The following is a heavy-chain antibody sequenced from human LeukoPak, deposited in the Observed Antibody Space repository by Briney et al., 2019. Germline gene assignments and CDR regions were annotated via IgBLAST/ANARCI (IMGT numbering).Heavy chain of an antibody. J-gene: IGHJ4*02. CDR1: GFTFDDYA. V-gene: IGHV3-9*01. Sequence: GGSLRLSCAASGFTFDDYAMHWVRQAPGMGLEWVSGISWNSGSIGYADSVKGRFTISRDNAKNSLYLQMNSLRAEDTALYYCAKDYGSGSYYHNYFDYWGQGTLVTVSS. CDR2: ISWNSGSI. D-gene: IGHD3-10*01. CDR3: AKDYGSGSYYHNYFDY.